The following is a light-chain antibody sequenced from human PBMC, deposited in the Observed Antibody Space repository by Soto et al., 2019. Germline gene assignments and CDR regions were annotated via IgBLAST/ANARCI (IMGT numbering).Light chain of an antibody. CDR2: EVY. Sequence: QSALTQPPSASGSPGQSVTISCTGTSSDIGGYNFVSWYQQYPGKAPKLIIFEVYKRPSGVPDRFSASTSGNTASLTVSGLQAEDEADYYCSSHRGSSNPDAFGTGTKLTVL. CDR1: SSDIGGYNF. CDR3: SSHRGSSNPDA. J-gene: IGLJ1*01. V-gene: IGLV2-8*01.